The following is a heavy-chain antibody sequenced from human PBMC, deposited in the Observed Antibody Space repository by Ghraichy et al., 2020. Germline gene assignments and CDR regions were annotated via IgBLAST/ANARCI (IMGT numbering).Heavy chain of an antibody. D-gene: IGHD1-20*01. CDR2: ISSTSAI. CDR3: ARDYNWAFDH. CDR1: GFNFNNYA. J-gene: IGHJ4*02. Sequence: GESLIISCAASGFNFNNYAMNWVRQAPGKGLEWVSYISSTSAIYYADSVRGRFTISRDNAKNSLYLQMNSLRDEDAAVYYCARDYNWAFDHWGQGALVTVSS. V-gene: IGHV3-48*02.